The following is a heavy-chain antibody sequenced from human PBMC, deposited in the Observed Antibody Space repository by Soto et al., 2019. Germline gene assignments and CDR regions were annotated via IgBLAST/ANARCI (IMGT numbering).Heavy chain of an antibody. CDR1: WGSISNYY. CDR2: IYYSWST. CDR3: ARDLYSYGCDWFDP. D-gene: IGHD5-18*01. Sequence: SETPSPTCTVSWGSISNYYWRCFRQTPGKGLEWIGYIYYSWSTNYNPSLKSRVTISVDTSKNQFPLKLSSVTAADTAVYYCARDLYSYGCDWFDPWGQGTLVTVSS. V-gene: IGHV4-59*01. J-gene: IGHJ5*02.